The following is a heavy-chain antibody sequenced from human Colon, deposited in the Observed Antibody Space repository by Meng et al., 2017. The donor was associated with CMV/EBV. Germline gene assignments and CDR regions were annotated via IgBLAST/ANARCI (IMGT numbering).Heavy chain of an antibody. D-gene: IGHD6-13*01. Sequence: QLVQSVTEVTKTGASLKVACKTSGYPFTANQLNWVRQAPGQGLEWMGWIYPQDGGTYFAQKFQDRVTLTRDTSITTAYMELSGLTSDDTAIYYCVRESWYFDFWGEGTLVTVSS. CDR1: GYPFTANQ. CDR2: IYPQDGGT. CDR3: VRESWYFDF. V-gene: IGHV1-2*02. J-gene: IGHJ4*02.